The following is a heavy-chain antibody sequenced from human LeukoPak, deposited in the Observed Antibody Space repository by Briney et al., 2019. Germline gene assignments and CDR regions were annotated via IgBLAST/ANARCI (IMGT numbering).Heavy chain of an antibody. J-gene: IGHJ4*02. CDR1: GFTFSSYA. D-gene: IGHD3-10*01. CDR2: ISGSGGST. V-gene: IGHV3-23*01. CDR3: AKEGYYGSGSYFDY. Sequence: GGSLRLSCAASGFTFSSYAMSWVRQAPGKGLEWVASISGSGGSTYYADSVKGRFTISRDNSKNTLYLQMNSLRAEDTAVYYCAKEGYYGSGSYFDYWGQGTLVTVSS.